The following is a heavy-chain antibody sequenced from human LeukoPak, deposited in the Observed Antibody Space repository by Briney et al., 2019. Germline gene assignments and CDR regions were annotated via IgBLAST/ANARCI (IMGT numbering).Heavy chain of an antibody. CDR3: AKDLYDILTGCCDY. Sequence: GGSLRLSCAASGFTFSSYGMHWVRQAPGKGLEWVAVISYDGSNKYYADSVKGRFTISRDNSKNTLYLQMNSLRAEDTAVYYCAKDLYDILTGCCDYWGQGTLVTVSS. CDR2: ISYDGSNK. CDR1: GFTFSSYG. J-gene: IGHJ4*02. D-gene: IGHD3-9*01. V-gene: IGHV3-30*18.